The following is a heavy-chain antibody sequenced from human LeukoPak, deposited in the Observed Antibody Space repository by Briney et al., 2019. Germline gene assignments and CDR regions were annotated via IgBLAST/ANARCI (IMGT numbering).Heavy chain of an antibody. V-gene: IGHV3-30*18. CDR2: ISYDGSNK. CDR3: AKAYGYGDYFDY. J-gene: IGHJ4*02. D-gene: IGHD4/OR15-4a*01. Sequence: GGSLRLSCAASGFTFSSYGMHWVRQAPGKGLEWVAVISYDGSNKYCADSVKGRFTISRDNSKNTLYLQMNSLRAEDTAVYYCAKAYGYGDYFDYWGQGTLVTVSS. CDR1: GFTFSSYG.